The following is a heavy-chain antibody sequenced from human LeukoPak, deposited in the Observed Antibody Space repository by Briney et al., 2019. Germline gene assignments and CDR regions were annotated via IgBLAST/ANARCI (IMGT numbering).Heavy chain of an antibody. Sequence: PGGSLRLSCAASGFTFSDSAMHWVRQASGKGLEWLGRIRSKANTYATAYAASVKGRFTISRDDSKNTAYLQMNSLKTEDTAVYYCTGQAYYYDISGFNFDYWGQGILVAVSS. D-gene: IGHD3-22*01. CDR3: TGQAYYYDISGFNFDY. J-gene: IGHJ4*02. CDR2: IRSKANTYAT. CDR1: GFTFSDSA. V-gene: IGHV3-73*01.